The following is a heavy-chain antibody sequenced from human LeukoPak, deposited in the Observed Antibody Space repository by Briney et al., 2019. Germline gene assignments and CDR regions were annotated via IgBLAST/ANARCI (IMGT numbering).Heavy chain of an antibody. Sequence: SETLSLTCAVSGGSISSGGYSWSWIRQPPGKGLEWIGYIYHSGSTYYNPSLKSRVTISVDTSKNQFSLKLSSVTAADTAVYYCARGGWNGPSIYFDYWGQGTLVTVSS. D-gene: IGHD1-1*01. CDR2: IYHSGST. CDR3: ARGGWNGPSIYFDY. J-gene: IGHJ4*02. V-gene: IGHV4-30-2*01. CDR1: GGSISSGGYS.